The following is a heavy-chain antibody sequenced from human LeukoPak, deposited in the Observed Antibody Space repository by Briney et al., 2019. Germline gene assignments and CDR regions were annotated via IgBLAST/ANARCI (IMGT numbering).Heavy chain of an antibody. Sequence: KPSETLSLTCTVSGGSISSGSYYWSWIRQPAGKGLEWIGRIYTSGSTNYNPSLKSRVTISVDTSKNQFSLKLSSVTAADTAVYYCARDTPLEWLLEKGYYMDVWGKGTTVTVSS. V-gene: IGHV4-61*02. CDR2: IYTSGST. CDR3: ARDTPLEWLLEKGYYMDV. D-gene: IGHD3-3*01. J-gene: IGHJ6*03. CDR1: GGSISSGSYY.